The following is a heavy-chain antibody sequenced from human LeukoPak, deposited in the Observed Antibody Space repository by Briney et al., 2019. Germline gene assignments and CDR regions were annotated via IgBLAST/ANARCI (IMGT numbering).Heavy chain of an antibody. V-gene: IGHV3-66*01. J-gene: IGHJ6*02. Sequence: GGSLRLSCPASGITVNTNYMSWVRQAPGKGLEWVSVIYSGGNTCYADSVKGRFTISRDNSKNTLYLQMNSLRAEDTAVYYCAXXXXXXXXXXYYYYYGMDVWGQGTTVTVSS. CDR3: AXXXXXXXXXXYYYYYGMDV. CDR1: GITVNTNY. CDR2: IYSGGNT.